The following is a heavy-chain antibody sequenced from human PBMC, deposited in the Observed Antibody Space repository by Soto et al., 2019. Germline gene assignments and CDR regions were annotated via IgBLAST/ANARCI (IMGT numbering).Heavy chain of an antibody. J-gene: IGHJ5*02. CDR2: INPNSGGT. CDR1: GYTFTGYY. CDR3: ARGYYDSSGYSWFDP. D-gene: IGHD3-22*01. Sequence: ASVKVSCKASGYTFTGYYMHWVRQAPGQGLEWMGWINPNSGGTNYAQKFQGRVTMTRDTSISTAYMELSRLRSDDTAVYYCARGYYDSSGYSWFDPWGQGTLVTVSS. V-gene: IGHV1-2*02.